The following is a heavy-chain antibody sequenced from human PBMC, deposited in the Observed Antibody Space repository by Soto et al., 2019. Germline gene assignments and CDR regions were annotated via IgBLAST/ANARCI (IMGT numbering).Heavy chain of an antibody. CDR2: IYYSGST. CDR1: GGSISSGGYY. CDR3: ARGAHYSSPFRWFDP. D-gene: IGHD6-13*01. Sequence: QVQLQESGPGLVKPSQTLSLTCTVSGGSISSGGYYWSWIRQHPGKGLEWIGYIYYSGSTYYNPSSKSGVTISVDTSKNQFSLKLSYVTAADTAVYYCARGAHYSSPFRWFDPWGQGTLVTVSS. V-gene: IGHV4-31*03. J-gene: IGHJ5*02.